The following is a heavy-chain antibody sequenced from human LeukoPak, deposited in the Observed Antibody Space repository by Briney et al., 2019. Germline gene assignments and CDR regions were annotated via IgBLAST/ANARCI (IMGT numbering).Heavy chain of an antibody. CDR2: IKQDGSEK. Sequence: GGSLRLSCAASGFTFSSYWMSWVRQAPGKGLEWVANIKQDGSEKYYVDSVKGRFTISRDNAKNSLYLQMNSLRAEDTAVYYCARDLRGADGTDWFDPWGQGTLVTVSS. CDR3: ARDLRGADGTDWFDP. V-gene: IGHV3-7*01. J-gene: IGHJ5*02. CDR1: GFTFSSYW. D-gene: IGHD1-1*01.